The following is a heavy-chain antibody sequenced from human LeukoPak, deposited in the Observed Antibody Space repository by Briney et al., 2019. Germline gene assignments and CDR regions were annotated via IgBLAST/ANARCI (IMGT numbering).Heavy chain of an antibody. V-gene: IGHV3-48*01. J-gene: IGHJ4*02. CDR2: ISSSNSTI. Sequence: PGGSLRLSCAASGFTFSSYSMNWVRQAPGKGLEWVSYISSSNSTIYYADSVKGRFTISRDNAKNSLYLQMNSLRAEDTAVYYCARGGLRFLEWFDPPFDYWGQGTLVTVSS. CDR1: GFTFSSYS. D-gene: IGHD3-3*01. CDR3: ARGGLRFLEWFDPPFDY.